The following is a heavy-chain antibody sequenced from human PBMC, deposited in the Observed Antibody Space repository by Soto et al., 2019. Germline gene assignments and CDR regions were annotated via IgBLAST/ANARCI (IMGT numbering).Heavy chain of an antibody. Sequence: SETLSLTCVVYGGSFSDYYWSWIRQPPGKGLEWIGEINHGGSTNYNPSLKSRVTISVDTSKSQFSLKLSSVTAADTAVYYCAREPSIWGQGTLVTVSS. CDR2: INHGGST. CDR3: AREPSI. CDR1: GGSFSDYY. V-gene: IGHV4-34*01. J-gene: IGHJ4*02.